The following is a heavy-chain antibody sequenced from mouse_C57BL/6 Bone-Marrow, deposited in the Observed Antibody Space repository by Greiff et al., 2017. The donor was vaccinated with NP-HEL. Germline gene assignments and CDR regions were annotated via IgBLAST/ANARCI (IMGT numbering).Heavy chain of an antibody. CDR1: GYAFTNYL. CDR3: ARENTAMDY. CDR2: INPGSGGT. V-gene: IGHV1-54*01. D-gene: IGHD5-2*01. Sequence: VQRVESGAELVRPGTSVKVSCKASGYAFTNYLLEWVKQRPGQGLEWIGVINPGSGGTNYNEKFKGKATLTADKSSSTAYMQLSSLTSEDSAVYFCARENTAMDYWGQGTSVTVSS. J-gene: IGHJ4*01.